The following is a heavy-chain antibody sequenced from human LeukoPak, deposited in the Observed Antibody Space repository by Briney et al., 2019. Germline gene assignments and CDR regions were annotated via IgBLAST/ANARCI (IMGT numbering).Heavy chain of an antibody. D-gene: IGHD6-19*01. Sequence: GRSLRVSCAASGFTFDDYGMHWVRQPPGKGLEWVSGISWNSGNIGYADSVKGRFTISRDNAKNSLYLQMDILKPEDTAFYYCAKVDGYNSGWYDSWGQGTLVTVSS. CDR3: AKVDGYNSGWYDS. CDR1: GFTFDDYG. V-gene: IGHV3-9*01. J-gene: IGHJ5*01. CDR2: ISWNSGNI.